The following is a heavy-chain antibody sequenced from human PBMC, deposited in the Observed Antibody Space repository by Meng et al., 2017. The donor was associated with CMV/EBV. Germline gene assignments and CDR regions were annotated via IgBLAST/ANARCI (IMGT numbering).Heavy chain of an antibody. CDR3: ARDAYYYGSGSYSEVDY. J-gene: IGHJ4*02. CDR1: GFTFSSYS. V-gene: IGHV3-21*01. D-gene: IGHD3-10*01. Sequence: GESLKISCAASGFTFSSYSMNWVRQAPGKGLEWVSSISSSSSYIYYADSVKGRFTISRDNAKNSQYLQMNSLRAEDTAVYYCARDAYYYGSGSYSEVDYWGQGTLVTVSS. CDR2: ISSSSSYI.